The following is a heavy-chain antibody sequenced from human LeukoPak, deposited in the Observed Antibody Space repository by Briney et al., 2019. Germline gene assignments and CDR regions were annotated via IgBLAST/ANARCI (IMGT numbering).Heavy chain of an antibody. D-gene: IGHD3-10*01. CDR1: GYTFTGYY. V-gene: IGHV1-2*02. CDR2: INPNSGGT. CDR3: AREALLWCGEYDY. Sequence: GESLKISCKASGYTFTGYYMHWVRQAPGQGLEWMGWINPNSGGTNYAQKFQGRVTMTRDTSISTAYMELSRLRSDDTAVYYCAREALLWCGEYDYWGQGTLVTVSS. J-gene: IGHJ4*02.